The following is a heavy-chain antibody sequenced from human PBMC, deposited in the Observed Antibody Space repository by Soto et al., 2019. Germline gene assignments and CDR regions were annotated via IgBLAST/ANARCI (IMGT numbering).Heavy chain of an antibody. CDR1: GGSISSYY. V-gene: IGHV4-59*01. CDR2: IFYSGST. J-gene: IGHJ5*02. D-gene: IGHD5-18*01. CDR3: ARDRQYSYGFGWFDP. Sequence: SETLSLTCTVSGGSISSYYWSWIRQPPGKGLEWIGYIFYSGSTNYNPSLKSRVSISVDTSKNQFSLKLSSVTAADTAVYYCARDRQYSYGFGWFDPWGQGTLVTVSS.